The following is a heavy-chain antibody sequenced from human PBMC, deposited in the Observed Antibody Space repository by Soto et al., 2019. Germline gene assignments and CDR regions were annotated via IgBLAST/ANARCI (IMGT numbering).Heavy chain of an antibody. V-gene: IGHV3-23*01. J-gene: IGHJ4*02. Sequence: EMQLLVSGGGLVQPGGSLRLSCAASGFPFSSYAMSWVRQAPGKGLEWVSGISGSGGLTYYADSVKGRFTISRDNSKNNLYLQMNSLIADNPGVYHCAKSLSSSRNYVFDYCGQGTLVSVSA. D-gene: IGHD3-16*01. CDR3: AKSLSSSRNYVFDY. CDR2: ISGSGGLT. CDR1: GFPFSSYA.